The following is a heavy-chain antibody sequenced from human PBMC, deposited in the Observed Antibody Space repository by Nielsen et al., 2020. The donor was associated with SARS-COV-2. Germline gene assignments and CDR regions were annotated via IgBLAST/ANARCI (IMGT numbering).Heavy chain of an antibody. CDR3: ARGHAVAGPAFYYFDY. J-gene: IGHJ4*02. CDR2: IYYSGST. V-gene: IGHV4-31*03. CDR1: GGSISSGGYY. Sequence: SETLSLTCTVSGGSISSGGYYWSWIRQHPGKGLEWIGYIYYSGSTNYNPSLKSRVTISVDTSKNQFSLKLSSVTAADTAVYYCARGHAVAGPAFYYFDYWGQGTLVTVSS. D-gene: IGHD6-19*01.